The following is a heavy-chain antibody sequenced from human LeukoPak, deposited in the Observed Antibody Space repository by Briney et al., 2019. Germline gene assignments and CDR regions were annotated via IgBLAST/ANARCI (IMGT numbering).Heavy chain of an antibody. J-gene: IGHJ4*02. V-gene: IGHV4-39*07. Sequence: PSETLSLTCTVSGGSIRSTSYYWGWIRQPPGKGLEWIGSIYHSGSTYYNPSLKSRVTISVDTSKNQFSLKLSSVTAADTAVYYCARQPYGDYVSWGQGTLVTVSS. CDR1: GGSIRSTSYY. CDR2: IYHSGST. D-gene: IGHD4-17*01. CDR3: ARQPYGDYVS.